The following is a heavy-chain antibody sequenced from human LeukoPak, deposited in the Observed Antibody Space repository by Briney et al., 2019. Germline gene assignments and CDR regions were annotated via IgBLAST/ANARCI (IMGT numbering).Heavy chain of an antibody. Sequence: PSETLSLTCAVYGGSFSGYYWSWIRQPPGKGLEWIGEINHSGSTNYNPSLKSRVTISVDTPKNQFSLKLSSVTAADTAVYYCARGGDRDIVVVPAVKSTWFDPWGQGTLVTVSS. CDR3: ARGGDRDIVVVPAVKSTWFDP. CDR2: INHSGST. CDR1: GGSFSGYY. J-gene: IGHJ5*02. V-gene: IGHV4-34*01. D-gene: IGHD2-2*01.